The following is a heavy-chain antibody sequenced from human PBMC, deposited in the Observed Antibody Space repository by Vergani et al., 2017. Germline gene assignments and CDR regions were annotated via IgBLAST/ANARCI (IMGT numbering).Heavy chain of an antibody. CDR1: GYSFTSYW. CDR3: ARRLRATLYGMDV. D-gene: IGHD5-12*01. Sequence: EVPLVQSGAEVKKPGESLKISCKGSGYSFTSYWIGWVRQIAGKGLEWMGIIYPCDPDTRYSPSFQCQVTISSDKSISTAYLQWSSLKASDTAMYYCARRLRATLYGMDVWGQGTTVTVSS. V-gene: IGHV5-51*01. CDR2: IYPCDPDT. J-gene: IGHJ6*02.